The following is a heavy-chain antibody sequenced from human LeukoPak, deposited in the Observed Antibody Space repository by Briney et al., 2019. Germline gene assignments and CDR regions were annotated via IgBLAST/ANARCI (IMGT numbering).Heavy chain of an antibody. CDR1: GYTFTDYY. CDR3: ARDGSGTYYSFYNWFDP. V-gene: IGHV1-2*02. D-gene: IGHD3-10*01. Sequence: ASVKVSCKASGYTFTDYYMHWVRQAPGQGLEWMGWINPNSGGTNYAQKFQGRVTMTRDTSISTAYMELSRLRSDDTAVYYCARDGSGTYYSFYNWFDPWGRGTLVTVSS. J-gene: IGHJ5*02. CDR2: INPNSGGT.